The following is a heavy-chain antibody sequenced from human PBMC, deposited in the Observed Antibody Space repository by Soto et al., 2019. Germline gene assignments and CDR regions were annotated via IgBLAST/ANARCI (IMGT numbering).Heavy chain of an antibody. V-gene: IGHV4-38-2*01. CDR1: GYSISSGYY. CDR3: ARVRIAAAGRGGYYGMDV. Sequence: SETLSLTCAVSGYSISSGYYWGWIRQPPGKGLEWIGSIYHSGSTYYNPSLKSRVTISVDTSKNQFSLKLSSVTAADTAVYYCARVRIAAAGRGGYYGMDVWGQGTKVTVSS. D-gene: IGHD6-13*01. CDR2: IYHSGST. J-gene: IGHJ6*02.